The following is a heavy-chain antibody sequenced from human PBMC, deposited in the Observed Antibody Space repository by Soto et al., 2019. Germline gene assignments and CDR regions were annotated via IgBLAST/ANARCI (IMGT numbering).Heavy chain of an antibody. CDR3: SKGEMYTIRNSFGP. CDR2: LSRSGGAT. Sequence: VGSLRLSCTASGFNTRFYSMSWVRQTPGKGLEWVAALSRSGGATYYADSVRGRFTISRDASKDTLFLRMSNLRAEDTALYYCSKGEMYTIRNSFGPCGQGTLVTVSS. CDR1: GFNTRFYS. D-gene: IGHD1-7*01. J-gene: IGHJ5*02. V-gene: IGHV3-23*01.